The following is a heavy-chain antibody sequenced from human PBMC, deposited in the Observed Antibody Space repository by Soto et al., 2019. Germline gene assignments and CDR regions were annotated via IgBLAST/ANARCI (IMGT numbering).Heavy chain of an antibody. CDR1: GFTFRNFG. Sequence: QVRLVESGGGVVQPGRSLRLSCAASGFTFRNFGFHWVRQAPGKGLEWVALVWYDGTNKYYAESLKGRVSISRDNSKNTLYLEMKSLRAEDTAVYYCATEELCGADCYFFKSWGQGTLVTVSS. V-gene: IGHV3-33*08. CDR2: VWYDGTNK. D-gene: IGHD2-21*02. CDR3: ATEELCGADCYFFKS. J-gene: IGHJ5*02.